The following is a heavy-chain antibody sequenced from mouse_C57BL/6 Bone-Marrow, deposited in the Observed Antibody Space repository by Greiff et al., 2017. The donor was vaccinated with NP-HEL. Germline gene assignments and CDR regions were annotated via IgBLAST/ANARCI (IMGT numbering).Heavy chain of an antibody. V-gene: IGHV1-39*01. D-gene: IGHD1-1*01. Sequence: VQLQQSGPELGKPGASVKISCKASGYSFTDYNMNWVKQSNGKSLEWIGVINPNYGTTSYNQKFKGKATLTVDQSSSTAYMHLNSLTSEDSPVYYCARSRYYGSSTRNAMDYWGQATSVTVS. CDR3: ARSRYYGSSTRNAMDY. CDR1: GYSFTDYN. J-gene: IGHJ4*01. CDR2: INPNYGTT.